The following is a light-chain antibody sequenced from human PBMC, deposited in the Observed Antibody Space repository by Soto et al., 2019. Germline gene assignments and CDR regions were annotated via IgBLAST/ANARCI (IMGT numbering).Light chain of an antibody. CDR3: SSYSGTNYHYV. J-gene: IGLJ1*01. Sequence: QSVLTQPPSASGSFGQSVTISCTGTSSDVGGYNYVSWYQQHPGKAPKLMIYEVSERPSGVPDRFSGSKPGNTAPLTVSGLQADDEADYYCSSYSGTNYHYVFGTGTKVPVL. CDR2: EVS. V-gene: IGLV2-8*01. CDR1: SSDVGGYNY.